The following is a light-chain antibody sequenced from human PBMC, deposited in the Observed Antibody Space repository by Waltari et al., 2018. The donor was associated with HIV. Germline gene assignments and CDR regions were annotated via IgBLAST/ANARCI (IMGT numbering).Light chain of an antibody. V-gene: IGLV3-10*01. CDR1: ALPKKS. Sequence: SYELPQPPSVSVSPGQTARITCSGDALPKKSAYWYQQKSGQAPVLVIYEDTNRPSGIPERFSGSSSGTMATLTISGAQVEDEADYYCYATDSSGNHGGVFGGGTKLTVL. CDR3: YATDSSGNHGGV. CDR2: EDT. J-gene: IGLJ3*02.